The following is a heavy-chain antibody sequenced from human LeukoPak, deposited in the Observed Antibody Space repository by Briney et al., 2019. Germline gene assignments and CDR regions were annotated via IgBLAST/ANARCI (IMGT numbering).Heavy chain of an antibody. D-gene: IGHD3-9*01. CDR3: AREGPWGGYDILTGYYDYYYYGMDV. V-gene: IGHV4-4*07. Sequence: SETLSLTCTVSGGSISSYYWSWVRQPAGKGLEWIGRIYTSGSTNYNPSLKSRVTMSIDTSKNQFSLTLSSVTAADTAVYYCAREGPWGGYDILTGYYDYYYYGMDVWGQGTPVTVSS. CDR1: GGSISSYY. J-gene: IGHJ6*02. CDR2: IYTSGST.